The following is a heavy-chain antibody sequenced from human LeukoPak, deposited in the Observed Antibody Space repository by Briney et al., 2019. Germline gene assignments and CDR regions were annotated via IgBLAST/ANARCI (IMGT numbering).Heavy chain of an antibody. D-gene: IGHD1-20*01. J-gene: IGHJ3*02. CDR2: INPNSGGT. Sequence: ASVKVSCKASGYTFTGYYMHWVRQAPGQGLEWMGWINPNSGGTNYAQKFQGRVTMTRDTSISTAYMELSRLRSDDTAVYYCARDLTGTTVGNAFDIWGQGTMVTVSS. CDR1: GYTFTGYY. V-gene: IGHV1-2*02. CDR3: ARDLTGTTVGNAFDI.